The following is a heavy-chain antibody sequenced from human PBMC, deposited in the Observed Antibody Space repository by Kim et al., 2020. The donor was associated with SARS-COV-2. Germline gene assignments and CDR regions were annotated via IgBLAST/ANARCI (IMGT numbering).Heavy chain of an antibody. CDR3: VKDIRVPALSMDV. J-gene: IGHJ6*03. D-gene: IGHD2-2*01. V-gene: IGHV3-23*01. Sequence: YEDSGNGLFTISRDNSKNTLYLKINSLRAEDTAVYYCVKDIRVPALSMDVWGKGTTVTVSS.